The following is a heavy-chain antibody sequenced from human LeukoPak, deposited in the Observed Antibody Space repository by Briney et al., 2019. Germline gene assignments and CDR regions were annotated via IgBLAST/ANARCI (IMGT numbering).Heavy chain of an antibody. CDR3: ARGLYGVEDAFDI. D-gene: IGHD3-3*01. Sequence: GGSLRLSCAASGFTFSSYSMNWVRQAPGKGLEWVSSISSSSSYIYYADSVKGRFTISRDNAKNSLYLQMNSLRAEDTAVHYCARGLYGVEDAFDIWGQGTMVTVSS. CDR2: ISSSSSYI. J-gene: IGHJ3*02. CDR1: GFTFSSYS. V-gene: IGHV3-21*01.